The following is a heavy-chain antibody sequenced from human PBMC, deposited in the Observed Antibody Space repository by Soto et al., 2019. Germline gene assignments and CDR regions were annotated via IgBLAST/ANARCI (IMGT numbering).Heavy chain of an antibody. CDR3: AKAVDVPAAHYYFDY. V-gene: IGHV3-9*01. J-gene: IGHJ4*02. Sequence: GGSLRLSCAASGFTFDDYAMHWVRQAPGKGLEWVSGISWNSGSIGYADSVKGRFTISRDNAKNSLYLQMNSLRAEDTALYYCAKAVDVPAAHYYFDYWGQGTLVTVSS. CDR1: GFTFDDYA. CDR2: ISWNSGSI. D-gene: IGHD2-2*01.